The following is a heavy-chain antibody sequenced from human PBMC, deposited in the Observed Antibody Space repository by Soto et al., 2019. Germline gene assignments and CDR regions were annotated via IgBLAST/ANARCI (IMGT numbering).Heavy chain of an antibody. CDR3: AKLAGYCSGNGCHGNYAMDV. CDR2: FYYTENT. J-gene: IGHJ6*02. V-gene: IGHV4-39*01. CDR1: GGSISSKSYS. D-gene: IGHD2-15*01. Sequence: SETLSLTCSVSGGSISSKSYSWGWIRQPPGKGLEWIGTFYYTENTYYNPSLKSRVTISVDTSKNQFSLKLGSVTAADTAVYYCAKLAGYCSGNGCHGNYAMDVWGEGTTVTVSS.